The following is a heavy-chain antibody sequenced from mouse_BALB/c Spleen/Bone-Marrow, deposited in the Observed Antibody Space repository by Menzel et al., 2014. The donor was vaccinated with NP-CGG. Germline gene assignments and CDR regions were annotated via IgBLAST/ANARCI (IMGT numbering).Heavy chain of an antibody. CDR2: ISSGSSTI. J-gene: IGHJ4*01. CDR3: TRKGALITHYYAMDY. V-gene: IGHV5-17*02. Sequence: EVQGVESGGGLVQPGGSRKLSCAASGSTFSSFGMHWVRQAPEKGLEWVAYISSGSSTIYYADTVKGRFTISRDNPKNTLFLQMTSLRSEDTAMYYCTRKGALITHYYAMDYWGQGTSVTVSS. D-gene: IGHD2-4*01. CDR1: GSTFSSFG.